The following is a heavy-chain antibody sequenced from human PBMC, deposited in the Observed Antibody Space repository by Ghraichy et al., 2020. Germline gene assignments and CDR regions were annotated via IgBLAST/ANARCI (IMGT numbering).Heavy chain of an antibody. CDR3: ARRVGDYGDYSALYNWFDP. V-gene: IGHV4-59*01. J-gene: IGHJ5*02. CDR2: IYYSGST. CDR1: GGSISSYY. Sequence: SETLSLTCTVSGGSISSYYWSWIRQPPGKGLEWIGYIYYSGSTNYNPSLKSRVTISVDTSKNQFSLKLSSVTAADTAVYYCARRVGDYGDYSALYNWFDPWGQGTLVTVSS. D-gene: IGHD4-17*01.